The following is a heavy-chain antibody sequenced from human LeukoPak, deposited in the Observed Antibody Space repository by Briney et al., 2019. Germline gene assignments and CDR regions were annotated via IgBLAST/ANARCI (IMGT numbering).Heavy chain of an antibody. CDR1: GGSISSYY. D-gene: IGHD1-26*01. Sequence: PPETLSLTCTVSGGSISSYYWSWIRQPAGKGLEWIGRIYTSGSPNYNPSLKSRVTISVDKSKNQFSLKLSSVTAADTAVYYCARELSGSSDAFDIWGQGTMVTVSS. V-gene: IGHV4-4*07. CDR3: ARELSGSSDAFDI. CDR2: IYTSGSP. J-gene: IGHJ3*02.